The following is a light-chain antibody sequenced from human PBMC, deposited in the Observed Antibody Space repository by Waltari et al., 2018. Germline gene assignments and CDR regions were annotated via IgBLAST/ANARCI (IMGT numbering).Light chain of an antibody. CDR3: QHRSSWPLT. CDR1: QSVSSY. Sequence: EIVLTQSPATLSLSPGERAALSCRASQSVSSYLAWYQQKPGQAPRLLIYDAFNRATGIPARFSGSGSGTDFTPTITSLEPEDSAVYYCQHRSSWPLTFGGGTKVEI. CDR2: DAF. J-gene: IGKJ4*02. V-gene: IGKV3-11*01.